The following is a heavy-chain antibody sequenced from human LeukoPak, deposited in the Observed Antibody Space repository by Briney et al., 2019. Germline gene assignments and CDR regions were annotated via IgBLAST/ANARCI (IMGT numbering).Heavy chain of an antibody. Sequence: GGSLRLSCEVAGFTFSSYCMSWVRQAPGKGLEWVSGISGRGGRTYYAGSVKGRFPISRENSKNTLYVQMNSLRAEDTAVYYCAKDLDLQLAPFDYWGQGTLVTVSS. CDR3: AKDLDLQLAPFDY. CDR1: GFTFSSYC. V-gene: IGHV3-23*01. D-gene: IGHD6-13*01. J-gene: IGHJ4*02. CDR2: ISGRGGRT.